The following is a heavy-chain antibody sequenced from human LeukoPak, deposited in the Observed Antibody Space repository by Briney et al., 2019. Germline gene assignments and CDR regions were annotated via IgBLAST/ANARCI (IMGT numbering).Heavy chain of an antibody. J-gene: IGHJ4*02. Sequence: ASVKVSCKASGYTFTGYYMNWVRQAPGQGLEWMGWINPNSGGTNYAQKFQGRVTMTRDTSISTAYMELSRLRSDDTAVYYCARELRNVGEDILTGYSSDYWGQGTLVTVSS. V-gene: IGHV1-2*02. CDR1: GYTFTGYY. CDR2: INPNSGGT. D-gene: IGHD3-9*01. CDR3: ARELRNVGEDILTGYSSDY.